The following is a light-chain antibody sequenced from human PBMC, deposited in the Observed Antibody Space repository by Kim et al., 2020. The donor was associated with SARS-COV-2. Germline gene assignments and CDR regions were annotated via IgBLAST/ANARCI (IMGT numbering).Light chain of an antibody. Sequence: QSALTQPASVSGSPGQSITISCTGTSSDVGGYNYVSWYQQHPGKAPKLMIYDVSNRPSGVSNRFSGSKSGNTASLTISGLQAEDEADYYCSSYTSSSTLVFGGGTQRTV. CDR3: SSYTSSSTLV. V-gene: IGLV2-14*03. CDR1: SSDVGGYNY. J-gene: IGLJ2*01. CDR2: DVS.